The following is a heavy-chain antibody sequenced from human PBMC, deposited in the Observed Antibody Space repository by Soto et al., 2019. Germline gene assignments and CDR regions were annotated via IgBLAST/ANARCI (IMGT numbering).Heavy chain of an antibody. V-gene: IGHV3-74*01. CDR2: VNGDGSST. D-gene: IGHD1-20*01. CDR3: ARDNWNTV. J-gene: IGHJ3*01. Sequence: GGSLRLSCAASGFTFSNYWMHWVRQAPGKGLVWVSRVNGDGSSTFYADSVKGRFTISRDNAENTVFLQMDSLRAEDTAGYYCARDNWNTVWGQGTVVTVS. CDR1: GFTFSNYW.